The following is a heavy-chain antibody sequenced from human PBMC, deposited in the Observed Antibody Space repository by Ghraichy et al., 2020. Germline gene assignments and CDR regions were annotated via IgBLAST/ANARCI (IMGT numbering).Heavy chain of an antibody. CDR2: ITGSGGST. D-gene: IGHD2-2*01. Sequence: GESLNISCARSGFTFDSYGMNWVRQAPGKGLEWVSGITGSGGSTYHADSVKGRFTISRDNSNKTVVLQMNNLRPDDTAVYYCAKERRVIPSGAIDYWGQGTLVTVSS. CDR3: AKERRVIPSGAIDY. CDR1: GFTFDSYG. J-gene: IGHJ4*02. V-gene: IGHV3-23*01.